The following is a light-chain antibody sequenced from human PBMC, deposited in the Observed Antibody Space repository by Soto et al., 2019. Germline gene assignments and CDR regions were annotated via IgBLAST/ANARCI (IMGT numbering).Light chain of an antibody. J-gene: IGLJ2*01. CDR2: SIN. CDR1: GANIGNNY. V-gene: IGLV1-47*02. CDR3: AVWDDRLTAVL. Sequence: QAVVTQPPSVSGTPGQRVTISCSGSGANIGNNYVYWYQQVPGTAPKLLIHSINQRPSGVPDRFSASRSGTSASLAITGLRSEDEADYFCAVWDDRLTAVLFGGGTKVTVL.